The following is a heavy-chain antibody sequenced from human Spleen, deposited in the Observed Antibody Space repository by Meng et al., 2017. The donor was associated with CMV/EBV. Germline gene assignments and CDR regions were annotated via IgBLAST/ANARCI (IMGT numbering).Heavy chain of an antibody. V-gene: IGHV1-69*05. CDR2: IIPIFGTA. Sequence: FSSKAISWVRQAPGQGLEWMGGIIPIFGTANYAQKFQGRVTITTDESTSTAYMELSSLRSEDTAVYYCARGGGCSSTSCYYREDWFDPWGQGTLVTVSS. CDR3: ARGGGCSSTSCYYREDWFDP. J-gene: IGHJ5*02. CDR1: FSSKA. D-gene: IGHD2-2*01.